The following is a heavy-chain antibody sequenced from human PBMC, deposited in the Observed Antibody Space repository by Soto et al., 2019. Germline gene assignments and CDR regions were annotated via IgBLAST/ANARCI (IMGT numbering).Heavy chain of an antibody. CDR1: GFFISSGNY. Sequence: SETLSLTCAVSGFFISSGNYWGWIRKPPGKGLEWIGSIFHGGTTYYNPSLKSRATISVDMSKNQFSLKLNSVTPADTAVYYCARAWWYDGFDDWGQGTVVTVS. J-gene: IGHJ3*01. V-gene: IGHV4-38-2*01. CDR3: ARAWWYDGFDD. CDR2: IFHGGTT. D-gene: IGHD2-15*01.